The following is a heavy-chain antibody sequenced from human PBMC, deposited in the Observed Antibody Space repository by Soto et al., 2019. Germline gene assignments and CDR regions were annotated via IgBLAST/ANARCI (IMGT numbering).Heavy chain of an antibody. CDR1: GGSISSGGYY. V-gene: IGHV4-31*03. D-gene: IGHD3-22*01. J-gene: IGHJ4*02. CDR3: ARFGYYYDSSGQTADY. Sequence: QVQLQESGPGLVKPSQTLSLTCTVSGGSISSGGYYWSWIRQHPGKGLEWIGYIYYSGSTYYNPSLKSRVTIAVDTSKNQFSLKLSSVTAAATAVYYCARFGYYYDSSGQTADYWGQGALVTVSS. CDR2: IYYSGST.